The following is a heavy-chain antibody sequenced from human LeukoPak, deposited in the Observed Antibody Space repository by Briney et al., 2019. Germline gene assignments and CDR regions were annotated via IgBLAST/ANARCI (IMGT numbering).Heavy chain of an antibody. CDR2: ISSSSSYI. D-gene: IGHD6-13*01. Sequence: PGGSPRLSCAASGFTFSSYSMNWVRQAPGKGLEWVSSISSSSSYIYYADSVKGRFTISRDNAKNSLYLQMNSLRAEDTAVYYCARAVDSSSWYRNWFDPWGQGTLVTVSS. J-gene: IGHJ5*02. CDR1: GFTFSSYS. V-gene: IGHV3-21*01. CDR3: ARAVDSSSWYRNWFDP.